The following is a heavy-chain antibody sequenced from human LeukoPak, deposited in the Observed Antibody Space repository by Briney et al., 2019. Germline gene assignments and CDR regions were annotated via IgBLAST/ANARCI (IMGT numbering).Heavy chain of an antibody. V-gene: IGHV3-23*01. CDR1: DFSFITYA. Sequence: GGSLRLSCSASDFSFITYAMSWVRQAPGKGLEWVSSISGRGASKYYADSVKGRFTISRDNSKNTLYLQMNSLRAEDTAVYYCAKGVVVAPDVTPFDYWGQGTLVTVSS. CDR3: AKGVVVAPDVTPFDY. D-gene: IGHD2-2*01. CDR2: ISGRGASK. J-gene: IGHJ4*02.